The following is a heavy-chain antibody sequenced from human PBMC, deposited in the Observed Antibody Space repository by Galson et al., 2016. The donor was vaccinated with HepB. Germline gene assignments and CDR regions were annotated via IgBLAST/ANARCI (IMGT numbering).Heavy chain of an antibody. J-gene: IGHJ4*02. V-gene: IGHV3-48*04. Sequence: SLRLSCAASGFTFSSYSMNWVRQAPGKGLEWVSYISVYRTIYYANSVKGRFTISRDNARNSLYLQMNTLRADDTAVYYCARSVEGHFDYWGQGILVGVSS. CDR1: GFTFSSYS. D-gene: IGHD1-1*01. CDR3: ARSVEGHFDY. CDR2: ISVYRTI.